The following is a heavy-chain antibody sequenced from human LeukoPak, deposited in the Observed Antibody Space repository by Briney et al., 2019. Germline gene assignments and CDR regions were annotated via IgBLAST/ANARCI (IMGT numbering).Heavy chain of an antibody. J-gene: IGHJ4*02. CDR3: ARVWDLPFDY. Sequence: GASVKVSCKSSGYTFTGYYIHWVRQAPGQGLEWMGWISPNSGDTNYAQKFQGRVTMTRDMSISTAYMELGRLTSDDTAVYDCARVWDLPFDYWGQGTLVTVSS. D-gene: IGHD1-26*01. CDR2: ISPNSGDT. V-gene: IGHV1-2*02. CDR1: GYTFTGYY.